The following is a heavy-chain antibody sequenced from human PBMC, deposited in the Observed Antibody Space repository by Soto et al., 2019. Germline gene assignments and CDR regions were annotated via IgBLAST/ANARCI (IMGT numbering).Heavy chain of an antibody. CDR2: IYYSGST. CDR1: GGSISSGDYY. Sequence: SETLSLTCTVSGGSISSGDYYWIWIRQPPGKGLEWIGYIYYSGSTYYNPSLKSRVTISVDTSKNQFSLKLSSVTAADTAVYYCARDWVKRPYGMDVWGQGTTVTVSS. D-gene: IGHD3-16*01. V-gene: IGHV4-30-4*01. CDR3: ARDWVKRPYGMDV. J-gene: IGHJ6*02.